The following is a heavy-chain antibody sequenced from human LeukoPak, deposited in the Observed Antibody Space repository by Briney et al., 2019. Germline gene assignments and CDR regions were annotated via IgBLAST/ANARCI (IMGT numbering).Heavy chain of an antibody. D-gene: IGHD6-6*01. CDR3: VRHSSSPSGDNWFDP. CDR1: GGPVISSDYY. Sequence: SETLSLTCTVSGGPVISSDYYWGWIRQPPGEGLEWIASISYRGRTYYNPSLKSRATTSVDTSKSQFSLKLRSVTAADTAVYYCVRHSSSPSGDNWFDPWGQGTLVTVSS. J-gene: IGHJ5*02. V-gene: IGHV4-39*01. CDR2: ISYRGRT.